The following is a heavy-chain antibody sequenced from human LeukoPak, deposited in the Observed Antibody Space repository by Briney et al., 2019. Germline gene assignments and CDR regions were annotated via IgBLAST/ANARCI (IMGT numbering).Heavy chain of an antibody. CDR2: ISGSGGST. Sequence: GGSLRLSCAASGFTFSSYAMSWVRQAPGKGLEWVSAISGSGGSTYYADSVKGRFTISRDNSKNTLYLQMSSLRAEDTAVYYCAKANEGLRYFDWSSFFDYWGQGTLVTVSS. V-gene: IGHV3-23*01. D-gene: IGHD3-9*01. J-gene: IGHJ4*02. CDR1: GFTFSSYA. CDR3: AKANEGLRYFDWSSFFDY.